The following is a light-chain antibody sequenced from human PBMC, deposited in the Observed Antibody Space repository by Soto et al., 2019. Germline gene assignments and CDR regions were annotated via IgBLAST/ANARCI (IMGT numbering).Light chain of an antibody. CDR1: SSNIGAGYD. Sequence: QSVLTQPPSVSGAPGQRVTISCTGSSSNIGAGYDVHWYQQLPGTAPKLLIYGNSNRPSGVPDRFPGSKSGTSASLAITGLQAEDEADYYCQSYDSSLSGRVVFGGGTKVTVL. V-gene: IGLV1-40*01. CDR2: GNS. CDR3: QSYDSSLSGRVV. J-gene: IGLJ2*01.